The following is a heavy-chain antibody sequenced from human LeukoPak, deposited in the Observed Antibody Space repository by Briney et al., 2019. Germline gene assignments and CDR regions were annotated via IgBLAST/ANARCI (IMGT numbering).Heavy chain of an antibody. V-gene: IGHV3-30*04. J-gene: IGHJ3*02. D-gene: IGHD2-2*01. Sequence: GGSLRLSCAASGFTFSSYAVHWVRQAPGKGLEWVAVISYDGSNKYYADSVKGRFTISRDNSKNTLYLQMNSLRAEDTAVYYCARTHYCSSTSCYGDDAFDIWGQGTMVAVSS. CDR3: ARTHYCSSTSCYGDDAFDI. CDR2: ISYDGSNK. CDR1: GFTFSSYA.